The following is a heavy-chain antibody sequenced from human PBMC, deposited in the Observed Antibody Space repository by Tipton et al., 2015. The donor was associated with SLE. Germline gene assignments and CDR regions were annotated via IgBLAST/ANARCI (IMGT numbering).Heavy chain of an antibody. CDR3: ARDQTGFEDY. V-gene: IGHV4-59*12. CDR1: GGSFSGYY. J-gene: IGHJ4*02. D-gene: IGHD1-1*01. Sequence: LRLSCAVYGGSFSGYYWSWIRQPPGKGLEWIGYIYYSGSTNHNPSLKSRVTISVDTSKNQFSLKLSSVTAADTAVYYCARDQTGFEDYWGQGTLVTVSS. CDR2: IYYSGST.